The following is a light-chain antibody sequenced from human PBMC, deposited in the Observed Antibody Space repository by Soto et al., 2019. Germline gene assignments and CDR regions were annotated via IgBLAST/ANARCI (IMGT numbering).Light chain of an antibody. Sequence: ELVLTQSPGTLSLSPGERATLSCMVSQSVSSNYLAWYQQKPGQAPRLLIYGASSRATGIPDRFSGSGSGTDFTLIISRLEPEDLAVYFCQQYGSSPTFGQGTRLEIK. CDR1: QSVSSNY. CDR2: GAS. J-gene: IGKJ5*01. V-gene: IGKV3-20*01. CDR3: QQYGSSPT.